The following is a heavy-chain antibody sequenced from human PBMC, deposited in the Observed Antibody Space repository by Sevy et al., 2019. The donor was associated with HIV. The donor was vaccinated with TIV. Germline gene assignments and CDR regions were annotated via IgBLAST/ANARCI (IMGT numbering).Heavy chain of an antibody. D-gene: IGHD3-3*01. V-gene: IGHV3-15*01. J-gene: IGHJ6*02. CDR1: GFTFNYAW. CDR2: VNSKTDGGTA. CDR3: ASVVKNDFWDGHVNYYGLDV. Sequence: GGSLRLSCAASGFTFNYAWMSWVRQAPGKGLEWVGRVNSKTDGGTADYAAHVKGSFTISRDDSENTLYLQMNSLKTEDTAVYYCASVVKNDFWDGHVNYYGLDVWGQGTTVTVSS.